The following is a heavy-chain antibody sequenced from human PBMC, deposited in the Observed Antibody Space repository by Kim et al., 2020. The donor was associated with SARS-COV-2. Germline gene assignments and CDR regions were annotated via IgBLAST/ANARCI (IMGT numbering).Heavy chain of an antibody. Sequence: GGSLRLSCTASGFTFRSYAMSWVRQAPGKGLEWVSEISGSGGRTYYADSVKGRFTISRDNSKNMLYLQMNSLAAEDTAVYFCANTDGDYVDGFDYWGQGTLATVS. CDR3: ANTDGDYVDGFDY. D-gene: IGHD4-17*01. J-gene: IGHJ4*02. V-gene: IGHV3-23*01. CDR1: GFTFRSYA. CDR2: ISGSGGRT.